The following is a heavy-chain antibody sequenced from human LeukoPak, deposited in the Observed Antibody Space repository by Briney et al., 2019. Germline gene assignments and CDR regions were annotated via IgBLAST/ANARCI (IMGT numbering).Heavy chain of an antibody. CDR3: ARMVGLVSDY. CDR1: GDSVSSNSAA. V-gene: IGHV6-1*01. D-gene: IGHD3-10*01. CDR2: TYYRSKWYS. Sequence: SQTLSLTCAISGDSVSSNSAAWNWLGQSPSRGLEWLGRTYYRSKWYSYYAPSVKSRITINPDTSKNQFSLQLKSVTPEDTAVYYCARMVGLVSDYWGQGTLVTVSS. J-gene: IGHJ4*02.